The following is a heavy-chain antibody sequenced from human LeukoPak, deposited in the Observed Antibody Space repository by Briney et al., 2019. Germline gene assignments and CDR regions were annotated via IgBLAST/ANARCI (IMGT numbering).Heavy chain of an antibody. Sequence: SETLSLTCAVYGGSFSGYYWSWIRQPPGKGLEWIGEINHSGSTNYNPSLKSRVTISVDTSKNQFSLKLSSVTAADTVVYYCAREDYGDQTGDAFDIWGQGTMVTVSS. CDR1: GGSFSGYY. J-gene: IGHJ3*02. CDR2: INHSGST. V-gene: IGHV4-34*01. CDR3: AREDYGDQTGDAFDI. D-gene: IGHD4-17*01.